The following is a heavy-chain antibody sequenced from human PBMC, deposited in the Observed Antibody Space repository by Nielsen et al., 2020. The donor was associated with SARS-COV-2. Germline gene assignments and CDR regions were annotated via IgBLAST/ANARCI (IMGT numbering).Heavy chain of an antibody. Sequence: GESLKISCAASGFTFSNYAMSWFRQAQGKGLEWVSAISGSGGSTHYAESVKGRFIISRDNSKNTMYLQMNSLRAEDTAAYSCARETGYASAWYEVDYWGQGTLVTVSS. CDR1: GFTFSNYA. D-gene: IGHD6-19*01. CDR2: ISGSGGST. J-gene: IGHJ4*02. CDR3: ARETGYASAWYEVDY. V-gene: IGHV3-23*01.